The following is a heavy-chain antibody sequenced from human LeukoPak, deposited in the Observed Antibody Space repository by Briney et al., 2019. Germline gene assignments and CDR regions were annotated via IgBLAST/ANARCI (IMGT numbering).Heavy chain of an antibody. CDR1: GFTFSSYS. D-gene: IGHD3-10*01. J-gene: IGHJ5*02. CDR2: ISSSSSYI. Sequence: GGSLRLSCAASGFTFSSYSMNWVRQAPGKGLEWVSSISSSSSYIYYADSVQGRFTISRDNAKNSLYLQMNSLRAEDTAVYYCAGGRFGFDWFDPWGQGTLVTVSS. CDR3: AGGRFGFDWFDP. V-gene: IGHV3-21*01.